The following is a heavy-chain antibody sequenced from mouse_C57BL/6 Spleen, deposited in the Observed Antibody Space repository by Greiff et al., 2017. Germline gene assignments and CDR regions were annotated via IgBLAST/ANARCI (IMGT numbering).Heavy chain of an antibody. V-gene: IGHV1-82*01. J-gene: IGHJ3*01. D-gene: IGHD2-2*01. Sequence: VQLQQSGPELVKPGASVKISCKASGYAFSSSWMNWVKQRPGKGLEWIGRIYPGDGDTNYNGKFKGKATLTADKSSRPAYMQLSSLTSEDSAVYFCASYYGYDGSSWFAYWGQGTLVTVSA. CDR1: GYAFSSSW. CDR3: ASYYGYDGSSWFAY. CDR2: IYPGDGDT.